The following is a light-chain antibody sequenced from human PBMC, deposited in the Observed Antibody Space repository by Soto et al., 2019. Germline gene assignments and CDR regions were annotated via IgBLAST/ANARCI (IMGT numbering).Light chain of an antibody. Sequence: QSVLTQLPSASGTPGQRVTFSCSGSSSNIGSNFVYWYQQLPGTAPKLLIYRNNQRPSGVPDRFSGSKSGTSASLAISGLRSEDEADYYCAAWDDSLRGVFGGGTKLTVL. CDR2: RNN. V-gene: IGLV1-47*01. CDR1: SSNIGSNF. J-gene: IGLJ2*01. CDR3: AAWDDSLRGV.